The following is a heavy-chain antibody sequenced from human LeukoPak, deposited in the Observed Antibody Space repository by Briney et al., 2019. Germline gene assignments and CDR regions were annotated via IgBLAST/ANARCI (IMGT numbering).Heavy chain of an antibody. V-gene: IGHV3-48*01. CDR2: ITSDSNTI. CDR3: ARDDSGSYYYYYYMDV. CDR1: GFTFRTYS. J-gene: IGHJ6*03. Sequence: PGGSLRLSCAASGFTFRTYSMNWVRQAPGKGLEWVSYITSDSNTIYYADSVKGRFTISRDNAKNSLYLQMNSLRAEDTAVYYCARDDSGSYYYYYYMDVWGKGTTVTVSS. D-gene: IGHD1-26*01.